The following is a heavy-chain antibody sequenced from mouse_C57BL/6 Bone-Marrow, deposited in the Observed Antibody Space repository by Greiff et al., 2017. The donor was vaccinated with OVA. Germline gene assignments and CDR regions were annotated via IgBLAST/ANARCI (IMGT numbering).Heavy chain of an antibody. V-gene: IGHV14-2*01. Sequence: VQLQQSGAELVKPGASVTLSCTASGFNINDYYMHWVKQRTEQGLEWIGRIGPEDGETKYAPNFQGKATITADTYSNTAYLQRRRLTQEDTAVYYCDREGRGYFDYWGQGTTLTVSS. CDR2: IGPEDGET. CDR1: GFNINDYY. D-gene: IGHD3-3*01. CDR3: DREGRGYFDY. J-gene: IGHJ2*01.